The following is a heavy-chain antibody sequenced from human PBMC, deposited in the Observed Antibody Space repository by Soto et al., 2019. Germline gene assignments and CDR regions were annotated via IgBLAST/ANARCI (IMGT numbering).Heavy chain of an antibody. V-gene: IGHV4-59*01. D-gene: IGHD3-16*01. CDR3: ARARVDYVGD. CDR2: IYYSGST. CDR1: GGSISSYY. Sequence: PSETLSLTCTVSGGSISSYYWSWIRQPPGKGLEWIGYIYYSGSTNYNPSLKSRVTISVDTSKNQFSLKLSSVTAADTAVYYCARARVDYVGDWGQGTLVTVCS. J-gene: IGHJ4*02.